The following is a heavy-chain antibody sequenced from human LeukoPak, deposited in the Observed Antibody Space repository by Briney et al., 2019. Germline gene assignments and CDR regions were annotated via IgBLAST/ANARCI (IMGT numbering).Heavy chain of an antibody. Sequence: PSETLSLTCTASGASISSYYWSWIRQPPGKGLEWIGHIYYSGSTNYNPSLKSRVTISVDTSKNQFSLNLNSVIAADTAMYYCASHTAGHGSGYWGQGVLVTVSS. CDR3: ASHTAGHGSGY. CDR2: IYYSGST. D-gene: IGHD5-24*01. V-gene: IGHV4-59*08. J-gene: IGHJ4*02. CDR1: GASISSYY.